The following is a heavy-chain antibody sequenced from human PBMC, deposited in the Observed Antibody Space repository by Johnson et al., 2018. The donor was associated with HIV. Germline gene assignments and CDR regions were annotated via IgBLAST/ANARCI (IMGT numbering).Heavy chain of an antibody. V-gene: IGHV3-11*04. CDR1: GFTFGDYY. CDR2: ISSWGGSI. CDR3: AREMNAGNDAFDI. J-gene: IGHJ3*02. Sequence: QVQLVESGGGLVPPGGSLRLSCAASGFTFGDYYMSWIRQAPGKGLEWVSYISSWGGSIYYADSVKGRFTISRDNAKNSLYLQMNSLRAEDTAVYYCAREMNAGNDAFDIWGQGTMVTVSS.